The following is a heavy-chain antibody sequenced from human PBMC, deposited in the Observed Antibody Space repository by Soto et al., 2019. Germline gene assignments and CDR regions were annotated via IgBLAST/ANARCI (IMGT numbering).Heavy chain of an antibody. J-gene: IGHJ5*02. CDR3: AREVYFWSGGAKTNWFDP. CDR2: INPNSGGT. Sequence: ASVKVSCKASGYTFTGYYMHWVRQAPGQGLEWMGWINPNSGGTNYAQKFQGWVTMTRDTSISTAYMELSRLRSDDTAVYYCAREVYFWSGGAKTNWFDPWGQGTLVTVSS. CDR1: GYTFTGYY. D-gene: IGHD3-3*01. V-gene: IGHV1-2*04.